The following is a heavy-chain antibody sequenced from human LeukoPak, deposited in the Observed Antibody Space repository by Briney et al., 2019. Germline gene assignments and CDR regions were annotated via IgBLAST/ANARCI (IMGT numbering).Heavy chain of an antibody. D-gene: IGHD5-12*01. Sequence: GGSLRLSCATSGFTFSSYAMSWVRQAPGKGLEWVSSISNSGGRTFYTDSVKGRFTISRDNSKITLYLQMNSLRAEDTAVYYCAKSYNGYESKPDYWGQGTLVTVSS. CDR1: GFTFSSYA. CDR2: ISNSGGRT. CDR3: AKSYNGYESKPDY. J-gene: IGHJ4*02. V-gene: IGHV3-23*01.